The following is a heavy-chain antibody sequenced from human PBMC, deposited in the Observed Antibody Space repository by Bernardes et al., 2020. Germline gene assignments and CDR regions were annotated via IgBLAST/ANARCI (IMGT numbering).Heavy chain of an antibody. V-gene: IGHV3-23*01. J-gene: IGHJ4*02. CDR3: AKGIVGRIAGGY. Sequence: ETLSLTCAVSGGSISSSNWWSWVRQPPGKGLEWVSAISGSGGSTYYADSVKGRFTISRDNSKNTLYLQMNSLRAEDTAVYYCAKGIVGRIAGGYWGQGTLVTVSS. CDR1: GGSISSSN. CDR2: ISGSGGST. D-gene: IGHD6-13*01.